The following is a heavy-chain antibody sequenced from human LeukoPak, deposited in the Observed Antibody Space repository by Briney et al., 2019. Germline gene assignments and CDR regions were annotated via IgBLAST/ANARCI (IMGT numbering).Heavy chain of an antibody. Sequence: GGSLRLSCTASGFTFGDYAMTWVRQAPGKGLEWVGFIASETYGGTAEYAASVKGRFTISRDDSKSIAYLQMNSLKTEDTAVYYYTRDRYDYYDSSDMLNYWGQGTLVTVSS. CDR1: GFTFGDYA. J-gene: IGHJ4*02. V-gene: IGHV3-49*04. CDR2: IASETYGGTA. D-gene: IGHD3-22*01. CDR3: TRDRYDYYDSSDMLNY.